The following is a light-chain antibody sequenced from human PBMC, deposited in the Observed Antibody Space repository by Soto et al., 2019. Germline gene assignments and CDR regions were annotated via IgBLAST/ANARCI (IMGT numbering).Light chain of an antibody. Sequence: EIVLTQSPATLSLAPGDAATLSCRASQSVGRFVAWYQQKPGQAPRLLIHSASERATGIPGMFTGGGYGTDFTLTISSLEPEDFAIYYCQQRTERNPLTFGGGTRVEI. CDR2: SAS. CDR1: QSVGRF. J-gene: IGKJ4*01. V-gene: IGKV3-11*01. CDR3: QQRTERNPLT.